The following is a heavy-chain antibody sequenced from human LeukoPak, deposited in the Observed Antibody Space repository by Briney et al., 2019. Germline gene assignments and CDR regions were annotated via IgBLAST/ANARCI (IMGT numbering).Heavy chain of an antibody. CDR1: GFTFSSYS. CDR2: ISSSSSYI. Sequence: GGSLRLSCAASGFTFSSYSMNWVRQAPGKGLEWVSSISSSSSYIYYPDSVKGRFTISRDNAKNSLYLQMNSLRAEDTAVYYCAAEKIVGAVFDYWGQGTLVTVSS. CDR3: AAEKIVGAVFDY. V-gene: IGHV3-21*01. D-gene: IGHD1-26*01. J-gene: IGHJ4*02.